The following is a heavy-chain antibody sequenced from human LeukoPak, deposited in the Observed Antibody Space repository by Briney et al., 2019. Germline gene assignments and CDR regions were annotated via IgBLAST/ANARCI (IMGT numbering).Heavy chain of an antibody. CDR1: GFPFAAFS. D-gene: IGHD2-2*01. Sequence: GGSLRLSCAGSGFPFAAFSVHWVRQAPGKGLEWVSSISSGDGGYIYYADSVGGRFTISRDNAEDSVYLQMKSLRAEDTAVYYCARGNAPLPFDYWGQGTPVTVSS. V-gene: IGHV3-21*01. CDR3: ARGNAPLPFDY. J-gene: IGHJ4*02. CDR2: ISSGDGGYI.